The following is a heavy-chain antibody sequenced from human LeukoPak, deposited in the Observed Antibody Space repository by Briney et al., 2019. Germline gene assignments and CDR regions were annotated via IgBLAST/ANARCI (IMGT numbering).Heavy chain of an antibody. CDR3: ARGVRLVYYMDV. V-gene: IGHV3-74*01. D-gene: IGHD3-9*01. CDR2: INSDGSST. Sequence: GGSLRLSCAASGFTFSSYWMHWVRQAPGKGLVWVSRINSDGSSTSYADSVKGRFTISRDNAKNTLYLQMNSLRAEDTAVYYCARGVRLVYYMDVWGKGTTVTVSS. J-gene: IGHJ6*03. CDR1: GFTFSSYW.